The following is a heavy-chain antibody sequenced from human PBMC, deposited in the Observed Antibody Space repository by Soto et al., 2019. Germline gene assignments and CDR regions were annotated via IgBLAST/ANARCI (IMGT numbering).Heavy chain of an antibody. CDR2: ISAYNGNT. Sequence: QVQLVQPGGEVKKPGASVKVSCKTSGYSFTTYGISWVRQAPGQGLEWMGWISAYNGNTNYAQKLQDRVTMTTDTSTSTAYMELRSLRSDDTAVYYCAREGPAPYYYYAMDVWGQGSTVTVSS. J-gene: IGHJ6*02. CDR1: GYSFTTYG. CDR3: AREGPAPYYYYAMDV. V-gene: IGHV1-18*01.